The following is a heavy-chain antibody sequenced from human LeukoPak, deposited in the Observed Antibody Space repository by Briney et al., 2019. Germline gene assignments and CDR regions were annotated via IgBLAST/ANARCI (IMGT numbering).Heavy chain of an antibody. CDR3: ARDVPLRYYDSSGYYGGAFDY. CDR2: ISSSSSYI. CDR1: GLTFSSYS. J-gene: IGHJ4*02. D-gene: IGHD3-22*01. Sequence: GGSLRLACAPSGLTFSSYSMNWVCHAPGEGLEWVSSISSSSSYIYYADSVKGPLTISRDNANYSLYLQMNSLRAEDTAVYDGARDVPLRYYDSSGYYGGAFDYWGQGTLVTVSS. V-gene: IGHV3-21*01.